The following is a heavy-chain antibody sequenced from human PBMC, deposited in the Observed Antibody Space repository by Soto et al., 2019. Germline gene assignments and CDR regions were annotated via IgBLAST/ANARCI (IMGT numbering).Heavy chain of an antibody. V-gene: IGHV3-48*03. CDR3: VRSWGAYCSSTRCYSPWLDP. D-gene: IGHD2-2*02. CDR2: ISSSGSPI. CDR1: GFTFSSHE. Sequence: EVQLVESGGGLVQPGGSLRLSCVASGFTFSSHEMNWVRQAPGKGLEWVSYISSSGSPIDYADSVRGRFTISRDNAKNSVILQMNSLRVEDTAVYYCVRSWGAYCSSTRCYSPWLDPWGQGTLVTVSS. J-gene: IGHJ5*02.